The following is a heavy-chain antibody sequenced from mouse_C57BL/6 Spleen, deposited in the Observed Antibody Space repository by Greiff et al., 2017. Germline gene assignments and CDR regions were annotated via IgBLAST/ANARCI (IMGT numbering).Heavy chain of an antibody. CDR1: GYTFTDYN. Sequence: VQLQQSGPELVKPGASVKIPCKASGYTFTDYNMDWVKQSHGKSLEWIGDINPNNGGTIYNQKFKAKATLTVDKSSSTAYMELRSLTAEDTAVYYCARSDDCGYYFDYWGQGTTLTVSS. V-gene: IGHV1-18*01. D-gene: IGHD2-4*01. CDR2: INPNNGGT. CDR3: ARSDDCGYYFDY. J-gene: IGHJ2*01.